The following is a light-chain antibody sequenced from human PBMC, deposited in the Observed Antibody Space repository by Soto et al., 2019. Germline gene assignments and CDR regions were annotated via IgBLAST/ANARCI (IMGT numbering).Light chain of an antibody. CDR3: QQYDDWPVT. V-gene: IGKV3-15*01. CDR1: QSIRSN. Sequence: DIVITQSPATLSLSPGDSVTLSCRASQSIRSNLAWYQQRPGQAPRLLLYGASLTATGVPARFSGGGSGTEFTLTISGLQSEDFAIYYCQQYDDWPVTFGQGTKVDIK. CDR2: GAS. J-gene: IGKJ1*01.